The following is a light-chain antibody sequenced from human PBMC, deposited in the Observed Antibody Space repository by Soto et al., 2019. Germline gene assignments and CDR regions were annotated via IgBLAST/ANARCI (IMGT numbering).Light chain of an antibody. CDR1: SSDVGGYNY. CDR2: DVT. CDR3: SSYAGSNIPFV. J-gene: IGLJ1*01. Sequence: SVLTQPPSASGAPGQSVTISCTGTSSDVGGYNYVSWYQQHPGKAPKLMIYDVTKRPSGVPDRFSGSKSGNTASLTVSGLQAEDEADYYCSSYAGSNIPFVFGTGTKVTVL. V-gene: IGLV2-8*01.